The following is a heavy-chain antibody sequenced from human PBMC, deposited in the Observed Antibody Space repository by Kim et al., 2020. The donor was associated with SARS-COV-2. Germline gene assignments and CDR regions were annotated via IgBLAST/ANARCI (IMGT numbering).Heavy chain of an antibody. D-gene: IGHD3-10*01. CDR3: AWGRVVRGVRDAFDI. CDR1: GGSISSGGYY. V-gene: IGHV4-31*03. CDR2: IYYSGST. Sequence: SETLSLTCTVSGGSISSGGYYWSWIRQHPGKGLEWIGYIYYSGSTYYNPSLKSRVTISVDTSKNQFALKLSSVTAADTAVYYCAWGRVVRGVRDAFDIWGQGTIVTGSS. J-gene: IGHJ3*02.